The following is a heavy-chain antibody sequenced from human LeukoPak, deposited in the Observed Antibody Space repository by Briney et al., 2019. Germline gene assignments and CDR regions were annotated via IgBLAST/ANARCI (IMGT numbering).Heavy chain of an antibody. CDR2: IYYSGST. Sequence: SETLSLTCTVSGGSTSSGDYYWSWIRQPPGKGLEWIGYIYYSGSTYYNPSLKSRVTISVDTSKNQFSLKLSSVTAADTAVYYCTRLRLVGKEGFDYWGQGTLVTVSS. CDR1: GGSTSSGDYY. V-gene: IGHV4-30-4*02. CDR3: TRLRLVGKEGFDY. D-gene: IGHD3-16*01. J-gene: IGHJ4*02.